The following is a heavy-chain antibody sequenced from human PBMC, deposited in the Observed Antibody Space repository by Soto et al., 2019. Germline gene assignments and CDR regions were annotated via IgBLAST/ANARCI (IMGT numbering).Heavy chain of an antibody. D-gene: IGHD2-15*01. Sequence: GALVKVSCKASGYTFSDFGISWVRQAPGQGLEWMGWINTYRRDRKYAQNLQGRFTMTTDTSTTTAYMELTGLTSDDTAVYYCAREYCTRSSCYGPDFWGQGTPVTVSS. CDR2: INTYRRDR. V-gene: IGHV1-18*01. J-gene: IGHJ4*02. CDR1: GYTFSDFG. CDR3: AREYCTRSSCYGPDF.